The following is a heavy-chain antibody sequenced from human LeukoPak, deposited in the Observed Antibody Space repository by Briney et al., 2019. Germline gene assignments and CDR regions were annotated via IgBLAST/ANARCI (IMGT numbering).Heavy chain of an antibody. CDR3: ARESPGIAAAVLGF. CDR2: ISSSGSTR. J-gene: IGHJ4*02. V-gene: IGHV3-11*01. CDR1: GFTFSDYY. D-gene: IGHD6-13*01. Sequence: GGSLRLSCAASGFTFSDYYMSWIRQAPGKGLEWISYISSSGSTRYYADSVKGRFTISRDNAKNSLYLEMNSLRAEDTAVYYCARESPGIAAAVLGFWGQGTLVTVSS.